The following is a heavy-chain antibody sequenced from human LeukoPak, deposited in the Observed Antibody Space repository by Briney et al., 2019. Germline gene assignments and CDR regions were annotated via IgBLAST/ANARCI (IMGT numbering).Heavy chain of an antibody. Sequence: GGTLRLSCAASGFTFSSYWMSWVRQAPGKGLEWMANIRQDGSEKYYVDSVKGRFTISRDNAKNSLYLQMNSLRAEDTAVYYCASRVGNYGGNSVDYWGQGTLVTVSS. D-gene: IGHD4-23*01. CDR2: IRQDGSEK. V-gene: IGHV3-7*01. J-gene: IGHJ4*02. CDR1: GFTFSSYW. CDR3: ASRVGNYGGNSVDY.